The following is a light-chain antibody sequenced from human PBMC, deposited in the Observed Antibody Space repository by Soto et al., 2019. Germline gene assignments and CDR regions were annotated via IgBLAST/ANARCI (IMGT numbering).Light chain of an antibody. V-gene: IGKV3-15*01. Sequence: LGISQPPSTVSVYPKEGATLSCRASQWVGDTLAWYQHQPRQTPRLLIYDTSTSATGVPTRFSGSRSGAEFTLTINSLQSEDFAVYYCQPYNNWPLTFGGGTKV. CDR2: DTS. CDR1: QWVGDT. CDR3: QPYNNWPLT. J-gene: IGKJ4*01.